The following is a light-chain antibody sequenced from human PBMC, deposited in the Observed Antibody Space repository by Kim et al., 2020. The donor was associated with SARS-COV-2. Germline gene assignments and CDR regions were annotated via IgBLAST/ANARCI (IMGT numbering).Light chain of an antibody. CDR1: SSNIGNNY. V-gene: IGLV1-51*01. Sequence: GQKVTISCSGGSSNIGNNYVSWYQQLPGTAPKLLIYDNNKRPSGIPDRFSGSKSGTSATLGITGLQTGDEADYYCGTWDSSLSAAVFGTGTKVTVL. CDR2: DNN. CDR3: GTWDSSLSAAV. J-gene: IGLJ1*01.